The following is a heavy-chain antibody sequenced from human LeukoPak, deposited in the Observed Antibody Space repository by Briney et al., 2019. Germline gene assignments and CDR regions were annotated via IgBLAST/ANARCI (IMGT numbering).Heavy chain of an antibody. Sequence: EASVKVSRKASGYTFTSYYMHWVRQAPGQGLEWMGIINPSGGSTSYAQKFQGRVTMTRDTSTSTVYMELSSLRSEDTAVYYCARSYCGGDCYAGNWFDPWGQGTLVTVSS. J-gene: IGHJ5*02. V-gene: IGHV1-46*01. CDR2: INPSGGST. D-gene: IGHD2-21*02. CDR1: GYTFTSYY. CDR3: ARSYCGGDCYAGNWFDP.